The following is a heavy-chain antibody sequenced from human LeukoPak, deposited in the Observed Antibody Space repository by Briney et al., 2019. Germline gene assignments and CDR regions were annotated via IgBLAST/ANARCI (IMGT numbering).Heavy chain of an antibody. Sequence: NPSETLSPTCAVYGGSFSGYYWSWIRQPPGKGLEWIGEINHSGSTNYNPSLKSRVTISVDTSKNQFSLKLSSVTAADTAVYYCARGRVRFLEWLTWFDPWGQGTLVTVSS. CDR1: GGSFSGYY. CDR2: INHSGST. J-gene: IGHJ5*02. V-gene: IGHV4-34*01. D-gene: IGHD3-3*01. CDR3: ARGRVRFLEWLTWFDP.